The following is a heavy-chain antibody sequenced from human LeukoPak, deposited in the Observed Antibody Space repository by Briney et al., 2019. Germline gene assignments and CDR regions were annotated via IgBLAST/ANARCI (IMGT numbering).Heavy chain of an antibody. CDR2: ISSSSSYV. CDR3: AREPPRIAAAGNNDY. D-gene: IGHD6-13*01. V-gene: IGHV3-21*01. Sequence: GGSLRLSCAASAFSLNAYNMNWVRQAPGKGLEWVSSISSSSSYVYYADSVKGRFTISRDNAKNSLYLQMNSLRAEDTAVYYCAREPPRIAAAGNNDYWGQGTLVTVSS. CDR1: AFSLNAYN. J-gene: IGHJ4*02.